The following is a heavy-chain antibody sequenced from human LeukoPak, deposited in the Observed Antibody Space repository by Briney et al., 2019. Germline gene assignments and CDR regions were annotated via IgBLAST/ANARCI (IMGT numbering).Heavy chain of an antibody. Sequence: GGSLRLSCAASGITFSSYAMSWVRQAPGKGLEWVSAISGSGGSTYYANSVKGRFTISRDNSKNTLYLQMNSLRAEDTAVYYCAKGKGSWTKTFDYWGQGTLVTVSS. CDR3: AKGKGSWTKTFDY. D-gene: IGHD6-13*01. CDR2: ISGSGGST. J-gene: IGHJ4*02. V-gene: IGHV3-23*01. CDR1: GITFSSYA.